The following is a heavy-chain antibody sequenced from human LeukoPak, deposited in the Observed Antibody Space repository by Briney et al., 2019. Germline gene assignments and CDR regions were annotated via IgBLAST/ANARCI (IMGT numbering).Heavy chain of an antibody. CDR2: ISGSGGST. CDR3: AKDLGLAYCGGDCYTDWFDP. Sequence: PGGSLRLSCAASGFTFSSYAMSWVRRAPGKGLEWVSAISGSGGSTYYADSVKGRFTISRDNSKNTLYLQMNSLRAEDAAVYYCAKDLGLAYCGGDCYTDWFDPWGQGTLVTVSS. D-gene: IGHD2-21*02. V-gene: IGHV3-23*01. J-gene: IGHJ5*02. CDR1: GFTFSSYA.